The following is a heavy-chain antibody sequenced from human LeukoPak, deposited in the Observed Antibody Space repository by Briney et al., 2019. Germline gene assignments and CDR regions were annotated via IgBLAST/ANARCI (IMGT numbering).Heavy chain of an antibody. V-gene: IGHV1-58*01. CDR1: GFTSTNFA. J-gene: IGHJ4*02. Sequence: SVKVSCKASGFTSTNFAVQWVRQARGQRLEWIGWTIVGSGATKCAQDFQERVTITRDLSTSTLCMELRSLTSEDTAVYYCAADLSNPRMGASYLDSWGQGTLVTVSS. CDR2: TIVGSGAT. CDR3: AADLSNPRMGASYLDS. D-gene: IGHD3-16*01.